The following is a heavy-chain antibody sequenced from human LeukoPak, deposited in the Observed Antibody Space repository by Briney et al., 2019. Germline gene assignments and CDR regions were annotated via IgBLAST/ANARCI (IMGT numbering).Heavy chain of an antibody. CDR1: GGSISSSSYY. D-gene: IGHD3-22*01. CDR3: ARSASITMIVVVTRDAFDI. CDR2: IYYSGST. V-gene: IGHV4-39*07. J-gene: IGHJ3*02. Sequence: SETLSLTCTVSGGSISSSSYYWGWIRQPPGKGLEWIGSIYYSGSTYYNPSLKSRVTISVDTSKNQFSLKLSSVTAADTAVYYCARSASITMIVVVTRDAFDIWGQGTMVTVSS.